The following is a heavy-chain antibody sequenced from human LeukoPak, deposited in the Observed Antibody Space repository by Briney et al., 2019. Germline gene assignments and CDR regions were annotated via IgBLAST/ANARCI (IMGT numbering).Heavy chain of an antibody. CDR1: GFTFSSYW. D-gene: IGHD3-3*01. Sequence: PGGSLRLSCAASGFTFSSYWMHWVRQAPGKGLVWVSRINSDGSSTSYADSVKGRFTISRDNAKNTLYLQMNSLRAEDTAVYYCARGVGARARGYDFWSGYLGEGDYWGQGTLVTVSS. J-gene: IGHJ4*02. CDR3: ARGVGARARGYDFWSGYLGEGDY. CDR2: INSDGSST. V-gene: IGHV3-74*01.